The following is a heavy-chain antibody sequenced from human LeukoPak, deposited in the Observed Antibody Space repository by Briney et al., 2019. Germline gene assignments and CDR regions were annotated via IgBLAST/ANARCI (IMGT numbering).Heavy chain of an antibody. Sequence: ASVKVSCKASGYTFTGYYMHWVRQAPGQGLEWMGWINPNSGGTNYAQKFQGRVTMTRDTSISTAYMELSRLRSDDTAVYYCARAVYSYGYETYYYMDVWGKGTTVTVSS. CDR1: GYTFTGYY. J-gene: IGHJ6*03. D-gene: IGHD5-18*01. CDR2: INPNSGGT. V-gene: IGHV1-2*02. CDR3: ARAVYSYGYETYYYMDV.